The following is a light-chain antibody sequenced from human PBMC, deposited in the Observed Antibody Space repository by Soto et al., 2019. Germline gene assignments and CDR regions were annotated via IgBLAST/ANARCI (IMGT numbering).Light chain of an antibody. CDR3: SSCTSGSTYV. CDR1: SSDIGAYNY. CDR2: DVS. J-gene: IGLJ1*01. V-gene: IGLV2-14*03. Sequence: QSALTQPTSVSGSAGQSITISCTGTSSDIGAYNYVSWYQHHPGKAPKLMIYDVSNRPSGVSSRFSGSKSGNTASLTISGLQLEDEADYYCSSCTSGSTYVFGTGTKVTVL.